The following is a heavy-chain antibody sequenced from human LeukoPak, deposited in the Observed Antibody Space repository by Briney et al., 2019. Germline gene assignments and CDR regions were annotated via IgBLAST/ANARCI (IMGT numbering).Heavy chain of an antibody. CDR2: INWNGGNT. CDR1: GFTFHENG. D-gene: IGHD2-8*01. CDR3: ARDSVVFVYGKGGSDYLDY. Sequence: PGGSLRLSCAASGFTFHENGMSWVRQVPGKGRGWVSGINWNGGNTAYADSVRGGFTISRDNAKNSLYLQMNILRAEDTALYYCARDSVVFVYGKGGSDYLDYWGQGNLVTVSS. V-gene: IGHV3-20*04. J-gene: IGHJ4*02.